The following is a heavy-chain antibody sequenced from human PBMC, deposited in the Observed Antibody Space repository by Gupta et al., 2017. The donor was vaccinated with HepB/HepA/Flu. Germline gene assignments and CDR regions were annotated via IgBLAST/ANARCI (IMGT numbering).Heavy chain of an antibody. CDR2: ISAYNGKT. V-gene: IGHV1-18*01. D-gene: IGHD3-10*02. Sequence: QVQLVQSGGEVKNPGASVKLSCKASGYTFTSYGFTWVRQAPGQGLEWIGWISAYNGKTDYAQKFQGRVTMTTETSTSTAYMELRSLRSDDTAVYYCGRWGPMYYYMGVWGKGTTVSVSS. J-gene: IGHJ6*03. CDR3: GRWGPMYYYMGV. CDR1: GYTFTSYG.